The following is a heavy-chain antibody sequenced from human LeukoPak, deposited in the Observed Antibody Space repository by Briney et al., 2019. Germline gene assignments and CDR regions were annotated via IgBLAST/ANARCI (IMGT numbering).Heavy chain of an antibody. CDR2: ISAYIGNT. CDR1: GYTFTSYG. D-gene: IGHD1-7*01. Sequence: ASVKVSCKASGYTFTSYGISWVRQAPGQGLGWMGWISAYIGNTNYAQKLQGRVTMTTDTSTSTAYMELRSLRSDDTAVYYCARGGHGNSRRRNYYYYMDVWGKGTTVTVSS. CDR3: ARGGHGNSRRRNYYYYMDV. V-gene: IGHV1-18*01. J-gene: IGHJ6*03.